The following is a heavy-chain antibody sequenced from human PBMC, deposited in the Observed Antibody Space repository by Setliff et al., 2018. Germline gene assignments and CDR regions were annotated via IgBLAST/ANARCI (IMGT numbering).Heavy chain of an antibody. CDR2: INPKSGVT. CDR3: ARNAITGTTKKYYYYMDV. CDR1: GYSFSDFY. Sequence: ASVKVSCKASGYSFSDFYIHWVRQVPGRGPEWMGSINPKSGVTRYVQKFQGRVTITRDTSISTAYMELSSLTSEDTAVYYCARNAITGTTKKYYYYMDVWGQGTTVTVSS. V-gene: IGHV1-2*02. D-gene: IGHD1-7*01. J-gene: IGHJ6*03.